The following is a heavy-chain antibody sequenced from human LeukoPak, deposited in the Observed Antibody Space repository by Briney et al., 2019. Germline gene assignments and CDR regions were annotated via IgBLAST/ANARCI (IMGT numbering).Heavy chain of an antibody. CDR1: GYTSTSYD. V-gene: IGHV1-8*03. CDR2: MNPNSGNT. J-gene: IGHJ4*02. Sequence: ASVKVSGKASGYTSTSYDINWVRQATGQGLEWMGWMNPNSGNTGCAQKFQGRVTITRNTSISTAYMELSSLRSEDTAVYYCARWVGATRYFDYWGQGTLVTVSS. D-gene: IGHD1-26*01. CDR3: ARWVGATRYFDY.